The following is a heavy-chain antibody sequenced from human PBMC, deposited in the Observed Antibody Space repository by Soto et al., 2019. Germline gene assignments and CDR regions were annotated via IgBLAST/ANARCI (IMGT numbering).Heavy chain of an antibody. Sequence: SETLSLTCTVSGDSIISSDFYWGWVRQPPGKGLEWIGSIFYLGSSYYNPSLKSRVTMSVDTSKNQFSLRLRSVTAADTALYFCARHSLALRKNNWYDPWGQGILVTVSS. CDR2: IFYLGSS. CDR3: ARHSLALRKNNWYDP. V-gene: IGHV4-39*01. J-gene: IGHJ5*02. CDR1: GDSIISSDFY. D-gene: IGHD3-3*02.